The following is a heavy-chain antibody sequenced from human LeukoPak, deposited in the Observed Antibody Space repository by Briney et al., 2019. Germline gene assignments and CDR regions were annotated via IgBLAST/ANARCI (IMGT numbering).Heavy chain of an antibody. J-gene: IGHJ6*03. CDR3: ARTTEAHSWRTRYYDYYMDV. Sequence: SETLSLTCTVPGGSISSYYWSWIRQPPGKGLQWIGYIYYSGSTNYNPSLKSRVSISVDTSKNQFSLKLSSVTAADTAVYYCARTTEAHSWRTRYYDYYMDVWGKGTTVTVSS. V-gene: IGHV4-59*01. CDR1: GGSISSYY. CDR2: IYYSGST. D-gene: IGHD6-13*01.